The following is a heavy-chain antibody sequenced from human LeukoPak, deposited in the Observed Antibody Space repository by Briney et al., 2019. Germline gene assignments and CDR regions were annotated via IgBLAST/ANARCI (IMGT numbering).Heavy chain of an antibody. V-gene: IGHV4-34*01. CDR3: ARRHYYDSSADY. D-gene: IGHD3-22*01. CDR2: INHSGST. CDR1: GGSLSGYY. Sequence: SETLSLTCAVYGGSLSGYYWSWIRQPPGKGLEWIGEINHSGSTNYNPSLKSRVTISVDTSKNPFSLKLSSVTAADTAVYYCARRHYYDSSADYWGQGTLVTVSS. J-gene: IGHJ4*02.